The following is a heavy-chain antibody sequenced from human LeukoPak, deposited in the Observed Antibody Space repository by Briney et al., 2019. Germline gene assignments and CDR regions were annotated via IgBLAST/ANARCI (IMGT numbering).Heavy chain of an antibody. CDR2: IYTSGST. CDR1: GGSISSGSYY. CDR3: ARVTRSEEGSGSYWWYFDY. Sequence: PSETLSLTCTVSGGSISSGSYYWSWIRQPAGKGLEWIGRIYTSGSTNYNPSLKSRVTISVDTSKNQFSLKLSSVTAADTAVYYCARVTRSEEGSGSYWWYFDYWGQGTLVTVSS. D-gene: IGHD3-10*01. J-gene: IGHJ4*02. V-gene: IGHV4-61*02.